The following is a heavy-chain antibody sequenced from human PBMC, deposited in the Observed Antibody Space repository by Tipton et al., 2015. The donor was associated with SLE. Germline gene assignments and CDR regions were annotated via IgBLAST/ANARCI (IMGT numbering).Heavy chain of an antibody. CDR1: GASVSSFC. CDR3: AGDSSGSYYDRGGYYQLANRHFDL. J-gene: IGHJ4*02. D-gene: IGHD3-22*01. V-gene: IGHV4-59*02. Sequence: LRLSCTVSGASVSSFCWNWIRQSPGKGLEWIACVCNSVSTNYDPSLKSRGTISVDTSKNHFSLELTSVTAADTAVYYCAGDSSGSYYDRGGYYQLANRHFDLWGRGILVSVSS. CDR2: VCNSVST.